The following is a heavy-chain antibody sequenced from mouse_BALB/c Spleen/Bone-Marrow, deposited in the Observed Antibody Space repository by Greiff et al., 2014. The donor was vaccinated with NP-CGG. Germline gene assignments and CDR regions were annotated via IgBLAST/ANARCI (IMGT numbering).Heavy chain of an antibody. CDR2: IEPYNGGT. CDR3: ASGNWAY. Sequence: QLQQSGPELVKPGASVKVSCKASGYVFTSSNMYWVKQSHGKSLEWIGYIEPYNGGTSYNQKFKGKATLTVDKSSSTAYMYLNSLTSVDSAVYYWASGNWAYWGQGTLVTVSA. V-gene: IGHV1S135*01. CDR1: GYVFTSSN. D-gene: IGHD2-1*01. J-gene: IGHJ3*01.